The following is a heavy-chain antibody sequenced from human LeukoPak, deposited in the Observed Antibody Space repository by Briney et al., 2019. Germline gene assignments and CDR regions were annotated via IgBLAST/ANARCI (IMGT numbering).Heavy chain of an antibody. CDR1: GGSISSYY. Sequence: SETLSLTCTVSGGSISSYYWSWIRQPPGKGLEWIGYIYYSGSTNYNPSLKSRVTISVDTSKNQFSLKLSSVTAADTAVYYCARHGIGDYYDSSALGVGFDYWGQGTLVTVSS. CDR3: ARHGIGDYYDSSALGVGFDY. V-gene: IGHV4-59*08. D-gene: IGHD3-22*01. CDR2: IYYSGST. J-gene: IGHJ4*02.